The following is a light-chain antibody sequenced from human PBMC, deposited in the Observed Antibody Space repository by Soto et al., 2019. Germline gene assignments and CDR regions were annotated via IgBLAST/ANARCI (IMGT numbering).Light chain of an antibody. J-gene: IGKJ1*01. CDR3: KHHNSYSEA. V-gene: IGKV1-5*03. CDR1: QTISSW. Sequence: IQLAHSSSTQRGAGGECRTRTSPASQTISSWLAWYQQKPGKAPKLLIYKASTLKSGVPSRFSGSGSGTEISLTFSRLLPDDSATYSSKHHNSYSEAFGQGTKVDIK. CDR2: KAS.